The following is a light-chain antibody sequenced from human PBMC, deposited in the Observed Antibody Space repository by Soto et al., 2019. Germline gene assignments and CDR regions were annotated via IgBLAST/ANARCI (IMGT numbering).Light chain of an antibody. CDR1: SSDVGGYNY. V-gene: IGLV2-8*01. CDR3: SSYAGSNNLV. Sequence: QSALTQPPSASGSPGQSVTISCTGTSSDVGGYNYVSWYQQHPGKAPKLMIYDVTKRPSGVPDRFSGSRSGNTASLTVAGLQADDEADYFCSSYAGSNNLVFGGGNKVTVL. J-gene: IGLJ2*01. CDR2: DVT.